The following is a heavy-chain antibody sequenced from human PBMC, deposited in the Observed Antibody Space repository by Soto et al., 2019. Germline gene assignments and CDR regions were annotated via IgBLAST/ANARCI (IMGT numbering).Heavy chain of an antibody. CDR1: GFTFSGHT. V-gene: IGHV3-21*01. CDR2: VSSSSYI. CDR3: ARCMGFDGSGYAFFDS. J-gene: IGHJ4*02. D-gene: IGHD3-10*01. Sequence: EVQLVESGGGLVKPGGSLRLSCAASGFTFSGHTINWVRQAPGKGLEWVSSVSSSSYIYYADSVKGRFTVSRDNAEKSLYLQMNSLRAEDTAIYYCARCMGFDGSGYAFFDSWGQGTLVTVSS.